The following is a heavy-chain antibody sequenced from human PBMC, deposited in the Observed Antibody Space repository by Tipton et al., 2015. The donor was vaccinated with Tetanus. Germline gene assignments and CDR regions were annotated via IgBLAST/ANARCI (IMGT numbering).Heavy chain of an antibody. CDR3: ARESRSVPGSV. D-gene: IGHD6-19*01. CDR2: IKPDGSEK. J-gene: IGHJ4*02. CDR1: GFSFSHHW. Sequence: SLRLSCVASGFSFSHHWMYWVRQTPGKGLEWVANIKPDGSEKSYVDSVKGRFTISRDNAQSSLYLQMDSLRVEDAGVYHCARESRSVPGSVWGQGTLVTVSS. V-gene: IGHV3-7*01.